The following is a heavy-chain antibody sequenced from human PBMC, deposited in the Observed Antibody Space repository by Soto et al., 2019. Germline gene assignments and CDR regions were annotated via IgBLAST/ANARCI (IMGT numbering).Heavy chain of an antibody. D-gene: IGHD6-19*01. V-gene: IGHV3-7*01. Sequence: RWVRKAPGKGLEWVANIKQDGSEKYYVDSVKGRFTISRDNAKNSLYLQMNSLRAEDTAVYYCARHQDRSGQYYYGMDVRGQGPTVTVSS. CDR2: IKQDGSEK. J-gene: IGHJ6*02. CDR3: ARHQDRSGQYYYGMDV.